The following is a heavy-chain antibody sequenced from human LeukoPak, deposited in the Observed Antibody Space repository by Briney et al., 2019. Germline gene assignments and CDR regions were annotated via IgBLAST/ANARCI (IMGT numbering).Heavy chain of an antibody. CDR2: IYYSGST. J-gene: IGHJ3*02. Sequence: SETLSLTCTVSGGSISSSSYYWGWIRQPPGKGLEWIGSIYYSGSTYYNPSLKSRVTISVDTSKNQFSLKLSSVTAADTAVYYCATYDSSAFDIWGQGTMVTVSS. D-gene: IGHD3-22*01. CDR3: ATYDSSAFDI. V-gene: IGHV4-39*07. CDR1: GGSISSSSYY.